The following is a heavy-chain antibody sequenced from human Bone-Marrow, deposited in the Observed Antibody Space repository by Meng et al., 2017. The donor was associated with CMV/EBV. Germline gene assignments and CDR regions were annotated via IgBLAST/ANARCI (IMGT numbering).Heavy chain of an antibody. Sequence: ASVKVSCKASGYTFTGYYLHWVRQAPGQGLEWMGWINPNIDATEYAQKFQGRVTLTRDTSINTAYLGLSRLRSDDTAMYYCARDGGFCTSTSCPNWFDPWGQGTLVTVSS. CDR3: ARDGGFCTSTSCPNWFDP. CDR2: INPNIDAT. D-gene: IGHD2-2*01. J-gene: IGHJ5*02. V-gene: IGHV1-2*02. CDR1: GYTFTGYY.